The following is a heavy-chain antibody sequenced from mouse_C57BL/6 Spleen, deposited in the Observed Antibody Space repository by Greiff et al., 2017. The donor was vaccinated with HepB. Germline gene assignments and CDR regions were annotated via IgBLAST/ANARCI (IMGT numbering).Heavy chain of an antibody. CDR1: GYSFTGYY. CDR2: INPSTGGT. V-gene: IGHV1-42*01. Sequence: VQLQQSGPELVKPGASVKISCKASGYSFTGYYMNWVKQSPEKSLEWIGEINPSTGGTTYNQKFKAKATLTVDKSSSTAYMQLKSLTSEDSAVYYCARPNYYGSRESLDYWGQGTTLTVSS. J-gene: IGHJ2*01. CDR3: ARPNYYGSRESLDY. D-gene: IGHD1-1*01.